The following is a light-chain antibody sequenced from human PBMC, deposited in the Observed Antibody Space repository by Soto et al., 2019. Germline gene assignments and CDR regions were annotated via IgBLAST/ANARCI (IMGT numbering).Light chain of an antibody. V-gene: IGLV2-14*03. CDR3: SSYTNISPHVV. Sequence: QSALTQPASVSGSPGQSITISCTGTSSDVGAYDYVSWYQQHPGKAPQLVIYDVNGRPSGVSSRFSGSKSGNTASLTISGLQAEDDGDYYCSSYTNISPHVVFGGGTKVTVL. CDR2: DVN. J-gene: IGLJ2*01. CDR1: SSDVGAYDY.